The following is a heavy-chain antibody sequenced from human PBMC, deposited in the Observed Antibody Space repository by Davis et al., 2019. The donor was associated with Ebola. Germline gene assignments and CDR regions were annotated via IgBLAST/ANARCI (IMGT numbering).Heavy chain of an antibody. CDR2: IRSKANSYAT. V-gene: IGHV3-73*01. CDR1: GFTFSGSA. Sequence: GGSLRLSCAASGFTFSGSAMHWVRPASGKGLEWVARIRSKANSYATAYAASVKVRFTISRDDSKNTAYLQMKSPKTEDTAVYYCTTTTVTSDYWGQGTLVTVSS. D-gene: IGHD4-17*01. J-gene: IGHJ4*02. CDR3: TTTTVTSDY.